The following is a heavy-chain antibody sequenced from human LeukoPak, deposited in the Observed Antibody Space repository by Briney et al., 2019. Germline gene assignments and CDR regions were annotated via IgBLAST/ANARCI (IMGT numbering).Heavy chain of an antibody. CDR1: GITFSDHY. CDR3: AKGKGQFYYDSSGYYDFMDV. D-gene: IGHD3-22*01. Sequence: GGSLRLSCAASGITFSDHYMSWIRQAPGKGLEWLSYISSGGDSIYYADSVKGRFTISRDNAKNSVSLQMNSLRAEDTAVYYCAKGKGQFYYDSSGYYDFMDVWGKGTMVTVSS. V-gene: IGHV3-11*01. CDR2: ISSGGDSI. J-gene: IGHJ6*03.